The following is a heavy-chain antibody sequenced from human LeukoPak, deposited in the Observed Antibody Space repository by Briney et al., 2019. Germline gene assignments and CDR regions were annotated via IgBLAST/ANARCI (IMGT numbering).Heavy chain of an antibody. J-gene: IGHJ6*03. CDR1: GFTFSDYY. D-gene: IGHD6-6*01. CDR3: ARRTSSWPYYYYMDV. V-gene: IGHV3-11*04. CDR2: ISSSGSTI. Sequence: PGGSLRLSCAASGFTFSDYYMSWIRQAPGKGLEWVSYISSSGSTIYYADSVKGRFTISRDNAKNSLYLQMNSLRAEDTAVYYCARRTSSWPYYYYMDVWGKGTTVTVSS.